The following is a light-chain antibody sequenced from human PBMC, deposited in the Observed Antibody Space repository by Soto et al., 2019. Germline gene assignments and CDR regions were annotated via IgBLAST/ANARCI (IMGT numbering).Light chain of an antibody. CDR3: QNCFTVPYT. V-gene: IGKV1-5*03. Sequence: DIQMTQSPSTLSATAGDRVTITCRASQSISSWLAWYQQKPGKAPKLLVYSASNLESGVPSRFSGGGSGTEFTLTISSLQPDDFATYYCQNCFTVPYTFGQGTKVDIK. J-gene: IGKJ2*01. CDR1: QSISSW. CDR2: SAS.